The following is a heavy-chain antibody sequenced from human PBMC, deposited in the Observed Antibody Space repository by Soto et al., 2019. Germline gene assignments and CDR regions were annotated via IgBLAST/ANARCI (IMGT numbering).Heavy chain of an antibody. Sequence: SETLSLTCTVSGGSISSYYWSWIRQPPGKGLEWIGYIYYSGSTNYNPSLKSRVTISVDTSKNQFSLTLSSVTAADTAVYYCWRKVGEVQAAMNRLNNGFAPRGKGTLVTVSS. CDR3: WRKVGEVQAAMNRLNNGFAP. V-gene: IGHV4-59*01. CDR2: IYYSGST. D-gene: IGHD2-2*01. J-gene: IGHJ5*02. CDR1: GGSISSYY.